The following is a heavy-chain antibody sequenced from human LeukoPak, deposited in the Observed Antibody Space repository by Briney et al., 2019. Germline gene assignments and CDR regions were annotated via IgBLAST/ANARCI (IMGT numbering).Heavy chain of an antibody. CDR1: GFTFSSYW. Sequence: PGGSLRLSCAASGFTFSSYWMSWVRQAPGKGLEWVANIKQDGSEKYYVDSVKGRFTISRDNAKNSLYLQMNSLRAEDTAVYYCARDKNYDFWSGYHVFDYWGQGTLVTVSS. D-gene: IGHD3-3*01. J-gene: IGHJ4*02. V-gene: IGHV3-7*01. CDR3: ARDKNYDFWSGYHVFDY. CDR2: IKQDGSEK.